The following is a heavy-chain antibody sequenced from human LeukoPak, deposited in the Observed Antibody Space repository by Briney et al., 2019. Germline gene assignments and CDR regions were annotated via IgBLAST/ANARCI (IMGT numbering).Heavy chain of an antibody. D-gene: IGHD6-13*01. CDR2: IYTSGST. J-gene: IGHJ4*02. CDR3: ARISGSSLDY. Sequence: SQTLSLTCTVSGGSISSGSYYWSWIRQPAGKGLEWIGRIYTSGSTNYNPSLKSRVTISVDTSKNQFSLNLSSVAAADTAVYYCARISGSSLDYWGQGTLVTVSS. V-gene: IGHV4-61*02. CDR1: GGSISSGSYY.